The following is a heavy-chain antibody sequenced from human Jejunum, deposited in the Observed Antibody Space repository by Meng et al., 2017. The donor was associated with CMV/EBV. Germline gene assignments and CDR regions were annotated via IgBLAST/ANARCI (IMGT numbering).Heavy chain of an antibody. CDR1: GGPVSSNSYY. CDR2: FYYSGST. CDR3: VVGSNFDY. D-gene: IGHD1-26*01. V-gene: IGHV4-39*01. J-gene: IGHJ4*02. Sequence: LSCTVSGGPVSSNSYYWAWIRQPPGKGLEWIGTFYYSGSTYSNPSLKSRVTISVDTSKNQFSLKLSSVTATDTALYYCVVGSNFDYWGQGSLVTVSS.